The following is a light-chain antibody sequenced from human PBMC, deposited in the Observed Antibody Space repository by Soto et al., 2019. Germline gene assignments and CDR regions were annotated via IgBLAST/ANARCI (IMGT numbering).Light chain of an antibody. V-gene: IGKV1-33*01. CDR3: QQYDNHRLS. CDR1: QDISNY. CDR2: DAS. J-gene: IGKJ4*01. Sequence: DIQMTQSPSSLSASVGDRVTITCQASQDISNYLNWYQQKPGKAPKLLIYDASNLETGVPSRFSGRGSGTDFTFTIRSLQTEDSGTYDCQQYDNHRLSFGVGTTVQIK.